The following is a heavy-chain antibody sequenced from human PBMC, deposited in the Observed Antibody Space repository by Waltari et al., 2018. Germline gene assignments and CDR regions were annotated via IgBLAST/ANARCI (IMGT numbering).Heavy chain of an antibody. V-gene: IGHV3-48*03. CDR1: GFAFKSFE. CDR3: AKGQFSTTSGCDY. D-gene: IGHD6-6*01. J-gene: IGHJ4*02. CDR2: ISSSGSAI. Sequence: EVQLVESGGGLGQPGGSLRLSCAASGFAFKSFEMHWVRQAPGKGLEWVSHISSSGSAIYHADSVKGLFTISRDNAKNSLYLQMNNLRVDDTAIYYCAKGQFSTTSGCDYWGQGTLVTVSS.